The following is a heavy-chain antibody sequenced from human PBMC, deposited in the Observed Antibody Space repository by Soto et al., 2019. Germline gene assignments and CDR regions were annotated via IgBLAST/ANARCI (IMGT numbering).Heavy chain of an antibody. V-gene: IGHV3-30*03. CDR1: GFTFSSYG. CDR3: DNGGGGHCATTISYFGADH. CDR2: ISDTGSSH. J-gene: IGHJ4*02. Sequence: VQLVESGGTVVQPGGSLRLSCVGSGFTFSSYGMHWVRQAPGKGLECVAVISDTGSSHYYAASVEGRFTISRENSKNSLSLNRERLRVEATAVYSGDNGGGGHCATTISYFGADHWGQGTPVTVSS. D-gene: IGHD3-3*01.